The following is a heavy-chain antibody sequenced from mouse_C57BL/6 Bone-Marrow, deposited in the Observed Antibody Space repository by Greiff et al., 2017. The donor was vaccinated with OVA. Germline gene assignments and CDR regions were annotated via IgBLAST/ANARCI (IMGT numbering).Heavy chain of an antibody. J-gene: IGHJ3*01. Sequence: QVQLQQPGAELVMPGASVKLSCKASGYTFTSYWMHWVKQRPGQGLEWIGEIDPSDSYTTYNQKFKGKSTLTVDKSSSTAYMQLSSLTSEDAAVYYCARTTELLWFAYWGQGTLVTVSA. CDR3: ARTTELLWFAY. CDR2: IDPSDSYT. D-gene: IGHD1-1*01. CDR1: GYTFTSYW. V-gene: IGHV1-69*01.